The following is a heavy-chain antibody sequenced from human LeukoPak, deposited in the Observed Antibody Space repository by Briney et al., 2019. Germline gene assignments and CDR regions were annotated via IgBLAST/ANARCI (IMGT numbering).Heavy chain of an antibody. V-gene: IGHV1-69*13. CDR2: IIPIFGTA. Sequence: SVKVSCKASGGTFSSYAISWVRQAPGQGLEWMGGIIPIFGTANYAQKFQGRVTITADESTSTAYMELCSLRSEDTAVYYCASPFHSSSWYGAFDIWGQGTMVTVSS. D-gene: IGHD6-13*01. J-gene: IGHJ3*02. CDR3: ASPFHSSSWYGAFDI. CDR1: GGTFSSYA.